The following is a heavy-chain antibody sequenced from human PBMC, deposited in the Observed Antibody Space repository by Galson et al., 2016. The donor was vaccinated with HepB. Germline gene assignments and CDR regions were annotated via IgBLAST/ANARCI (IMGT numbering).Heavy chain of an antibody. CDR3: ARDLMSPYNWFDP. J-gene: IGHJ5*02. CDR1: GFTFDDYI. Sequence: SLRLSCATSGFTFDDYIMHWVRQTPEKGLEWVSLINWDGRTTCYADSVKGRFTISRDNAKNTLYLQMNSLRAEDTAVYYCARDLMSPYNWFDPWGQGALVTVSS. V-gene: IGHV3-43*01. CDR2: INWDGRTT.